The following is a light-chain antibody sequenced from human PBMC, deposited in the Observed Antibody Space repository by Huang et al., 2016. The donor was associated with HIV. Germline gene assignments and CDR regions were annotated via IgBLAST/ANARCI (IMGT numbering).Light chain of an antibody. CDR1: QSISNN. J-gene: IGKJ2*01. V-gene: IGKV3-15*01. CDR3: QQYHNWPPYT. CDR2: GAS. Sequence: TQSPATLSVSPGERVNLSCRASQSISNNLAWYQQKPGQAPRLLIYGASTRATAIPGRCSVSASETEFTLTISSLQSEYFAVYYCQQYHNWPPYTFGQGTKLEI.